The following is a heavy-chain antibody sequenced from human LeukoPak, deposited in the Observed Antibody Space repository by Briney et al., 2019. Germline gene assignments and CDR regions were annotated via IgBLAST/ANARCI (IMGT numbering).Heavy chain of an antibody. CDR3: ARGRAVRGVITFNWFDP. CDR1: GYTFTSYD. CDR2: MNPNSGNT. J-gene: IGHJ5*02. V-gene: IGHV1-8*01. D-gene: IGHD3-10*01. Sequence: ASVKVSCKASGYTFTSYDINWVRQATGQGLEWMGWMNPNSGNTGYAQKFQGRVTMPRNTSISTAYMELSSLRSEDTAVYYCARGRAVRGVITFNWFDPWGQGTLVTVSS.